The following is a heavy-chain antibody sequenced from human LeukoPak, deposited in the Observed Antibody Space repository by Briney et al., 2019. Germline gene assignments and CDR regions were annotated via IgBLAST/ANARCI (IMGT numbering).Heavy chain of an antibody. D-gene: IGHD6-19*01. CDR3: ARDTVRMAGSYYYYYGMDV. CDR1: GGSVSGGSYY. Sequence: PSETLSLTCTVSGGSVSGGSYYWTWIRQPPGKGLEWIGYISYSGTTNYNPSLESRVTISLDTSKDQFSLTLTSLTAADTAVYYCARDTVRMAGSYYYYYGMDVWGKGTTVTVSS. CDR2: ISYSGTT. J-gene: IGHJ6*04. V-gene: IGHV4-61*01.